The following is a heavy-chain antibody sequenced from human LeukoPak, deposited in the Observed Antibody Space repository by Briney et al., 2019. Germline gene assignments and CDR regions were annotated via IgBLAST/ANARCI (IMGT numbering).Heavy chain of an antibody. J-gene: IGHJ5*02. CDR2: IYYSGST. CDR1: GGSISSYY. D-gene: IGHD3-22*01. Sequence: TSETLSLTCTVSGGSISSYYWSWIRQPPGQGLEWIGYIYYSGSTNYNPSLKSRVTISVDTSKNQFSLKLSSVTAADTAVYYCARGSRYYYDSSGYYYTGDWFDPWGQGTLVTVSS. V-gene: IGHV4-59*01. CDR3: ARGSRYYYDSSGYYYTGDWFDP.